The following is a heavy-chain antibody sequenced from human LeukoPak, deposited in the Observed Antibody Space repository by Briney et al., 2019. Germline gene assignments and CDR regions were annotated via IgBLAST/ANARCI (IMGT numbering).Heavy chain of an antibody. J-gene: IGHJ4*02. Sequence: GGSLRLSCAASGFTVSNMYMSWVRQAPGKGLEWVSVIYSGGSTHYAASAKGRFTISRDNSKKTLYIQMNSLRTADTAVYYYARAWEPYPYFDFWGQGTLVTVSS. CDR1: GFTVSNMY. CDR2: IYSGGST. D-gene: IGHD1-26*01. CDR3: ARAWEPYPYFDF. V-gene: IGHV3-66*01.